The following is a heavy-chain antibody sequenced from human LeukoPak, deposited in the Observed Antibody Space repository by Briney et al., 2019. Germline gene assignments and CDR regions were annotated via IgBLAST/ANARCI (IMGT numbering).Heavy chain of an antibody. J-gene: IGHJ4*02. Sequence: PGGSLRLSCAASGFTFSSYAMSWVRQAPGKGLEWVSYISSSSSTIYYADSVKGRFTISRDNAKNSLYLQMNSLRDEDTAVYYCAGDCSSTSCYVDYWGQGTLVTVSS. CDR3: AGDCSSTSCYVDY. CDR2: ISSSSSTI. CDR1: GFTFSSYA. V-gene: IGHV3-48*02. D-gene: IGHD2-2*01.